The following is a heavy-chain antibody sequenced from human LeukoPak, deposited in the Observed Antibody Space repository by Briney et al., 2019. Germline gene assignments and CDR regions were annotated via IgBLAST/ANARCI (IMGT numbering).Heavy chain of an antibody. CDR3: ARDLGSEYYDFWSGYHHDAFDI. CDR2: ISSSSSYI. CDR1: GFTFSSYS. D-gene: IGHD3-3*01. V-gene: IGHV3-21*01. J-gene: IGHJ3*02. Sequence: GGSLRLSCAASGFTFSSYSMNWVRQAPGKGLEWVSSISSSSSYIYYADSVKGRFTISRDNAKNSLYLQMNSLRAEDTAVYYCARDLGSEYYDFWSGYHHDAFDIWGQGTMVTVSS.